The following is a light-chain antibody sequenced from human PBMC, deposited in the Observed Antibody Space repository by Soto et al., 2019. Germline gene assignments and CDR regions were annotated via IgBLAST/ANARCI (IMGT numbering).Light chain of an antibody. CDR3: SSYTSSSTLLV. J-gene: IGLJ1*01. V-gene: IGLV2-14*01. Sequence: QSVLTQPASVSGSPGQSITISCTGTSSEVGGYNYISWYQQHPGKAPKLMIYDVSNRPSGVSNRFSGSKSGNTASLTISGLQAEDEADYYCSSYTSSSTLLVFGTGTKLTVL. CDR1: SSEVGGYNY. CDR2: DVS.